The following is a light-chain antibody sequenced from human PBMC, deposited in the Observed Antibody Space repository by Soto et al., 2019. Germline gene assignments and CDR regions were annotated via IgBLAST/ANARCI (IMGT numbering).Light chain of an antibody. Sequence: DIPMTQSPSSLSASVGDRVTITCRASQSISSYLHWYQQKPGKAPKLLIYAASSLQSGVPSRFSGSGSGTDFTLTISSLQPEDFATYYCQQSYSTPPFTFGPGTKVDIK. V-gene: IGKV1-39*01. J-gene: IGKJ3*01. CDR2: AAS. CDR1: QSISSY. CDR3: QQSYSTPPFT.